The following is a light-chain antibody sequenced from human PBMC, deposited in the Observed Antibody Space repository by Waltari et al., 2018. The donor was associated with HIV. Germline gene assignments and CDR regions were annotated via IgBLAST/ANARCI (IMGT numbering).Light chain of an antibody. CDR2: GNS. V-gene: IGLV1-40*01. CDR1: SSNIGTIHA. J-gene: IGLJ2*01. CDR3: QSYDTSLSGVV. Sequence: QSVLTQPPSVSGAPGQRVTISCPGSSSNIGTIHAVHWYQQVPGTAPKLLIYGNSNRPSGVPDRFSGSKSGTSASLAIAGLQAEDEADYYCQSYDTSLSGVVFGGGTKLTVL.